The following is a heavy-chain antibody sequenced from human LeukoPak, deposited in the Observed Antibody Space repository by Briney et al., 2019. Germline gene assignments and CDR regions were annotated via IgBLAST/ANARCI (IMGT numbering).Heavy chain of an antibody. D-gene: IGHD6-6*01. CDR1: GYTFTSYY. V-gene: IGHV1-46*01. CDR2: INHSGGST. Sequence: GASVKVSCKASGYTFTSYYMHWVRQAPGQGLEWMGIINHSGGSTSYAQKFQARVTMTRDMSTSTVYMELSSLRSEDTAVYYCARGEGQQLVLDYWGQGTLVTVSS. CDR3: ARGEGQQLVLDY. J-gene: IGHJ4*02.